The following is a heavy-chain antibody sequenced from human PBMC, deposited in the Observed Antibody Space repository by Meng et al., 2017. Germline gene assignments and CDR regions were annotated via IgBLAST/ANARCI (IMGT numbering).Heavy chain of an antibody. CDR1: GGSFSGYY. D-gene: IGHD4-17*01. J-gene: IGHJ5*02. CDR2: INHSGST. V-gene: IGHV4-34*01. CDR3: ASADYGDYLPTHH. Sequence: GSLRLSCAVYGGSFSGYYWSWIRQPPGKGREWIGEINHSGSTNYNPSLKSRVTLSVDTSKNQFSLKLSSVTAADTAVYYCASADYGDYLPTHHWGQGTLVTVSS.